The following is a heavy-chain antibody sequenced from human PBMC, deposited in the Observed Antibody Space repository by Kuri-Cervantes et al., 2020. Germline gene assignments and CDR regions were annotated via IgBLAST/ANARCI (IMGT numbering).Heavy chain of an antibody. D-gene: IGHD3-22*01. CDR3: ARERITMIVVDPMGGMDV. V-gene: IGHV3-30-3*01. Sequence: GGSLRLSCAASGFTFSSYAMHWVRQAPGKGLEWVAVISYDGSNKYYADSVKGRFTISRDNSKNTLYLQMNSLRAEDTAVYYCARERITMIVVDPMGGMDVWGQGTTVTVS. J-gene: IGHJ6*02. CDR1: GFTFSSYA. CDR2: ISYDGSNK.